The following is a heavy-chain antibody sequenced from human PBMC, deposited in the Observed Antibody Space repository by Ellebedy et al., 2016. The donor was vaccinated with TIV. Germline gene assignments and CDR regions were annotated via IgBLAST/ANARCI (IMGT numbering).Heavy chain of an antibody. CDR3: ARDLDKSSGWYGGAAY. CDR2: IPHDGSSQ. V-gene: IGHV3-30-3*01. Sequence: PGGSLRLSCVASGFTFDSYAMHWVRQAPGKGLEWVAVIPHDGSSQYYADSVNGRFTVSRDNSMTTVYLEMNSLRAEDTALYYCARDLDKSSGWYGGAAYWGQGTQVTVSS. J-gene: IGHJ4*02. CDR1: GFTFDSYA. D-gene: IGHD6-19*01.